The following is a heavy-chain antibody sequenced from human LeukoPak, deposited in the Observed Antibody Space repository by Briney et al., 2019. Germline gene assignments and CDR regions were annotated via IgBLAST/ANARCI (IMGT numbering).Heavy chain of an antibody. CDR1: GGSFSGYY. J-gene: IGHJ6*02. Sequence: SETLSLTCAVYGGSFSGYYWSWIRQPPGKGLEWIGEINHSGSTNYNPSLKSRVTISVDTSKNQFSLKLSSVTAADTAVYYCARDPEKYSSSYYGMDVWGQGTTVTVSS. D-gene: IGHD6-6*01. CDR3: ARDPEKYSSSYYGMDV. V-gene: IGHV4-34*01. CDR2: INHSGST.